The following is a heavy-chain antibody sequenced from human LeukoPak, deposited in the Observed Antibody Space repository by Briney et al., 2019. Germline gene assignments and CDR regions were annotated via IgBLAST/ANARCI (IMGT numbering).Heavy chain of an antibody. CDR1: GGSISSGSYY. CDR2: IFHDGST. V-gene: IGHV4-39*01. J-gene: IGHJ4*02. D-gene: IGHD2-15*01. Sequence: SETLSLTCTVSGGSISSGSYYWGWIRQPPGKGLEWIGSIFHDGSTYYNPSLKSRVTISVDTSKNQFSLKLSSVTAADTAVYYCVRRVCSGGSCPFDYWGQGTLVTVSS. CDR3: VRRVCSGGSCPFDY.